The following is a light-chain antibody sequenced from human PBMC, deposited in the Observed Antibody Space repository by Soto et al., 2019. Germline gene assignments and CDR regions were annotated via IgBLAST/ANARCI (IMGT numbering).Light chain of an antibody. CDR3: QQANDFPLT. J-gene: IGKJ4*01. V-gene: IGKV1-12*01. Sequence: DIQMTQSPSFVSASVGDRVTITCRASQHINDWLARYQQKPGRAPDLLISRATSLQSGVPSRFSGSGSGTEFTLTISSLQPEDFATYYCQQANDFPLTFGGGTRIEIK. CDR1: QHINDW. CDR2: RAT.